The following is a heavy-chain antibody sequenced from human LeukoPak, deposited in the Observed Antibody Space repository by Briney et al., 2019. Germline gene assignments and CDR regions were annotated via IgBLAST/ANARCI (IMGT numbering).Heavy chain of an antibody. CDR2: INNSGSA. V-gene: IGHV4-34*01. J-gene: IGHJ4*02. CDR1: GGSFSGYY. Sequence: SETLSLTCAVSGGSFSGYYWSWVRQPPGKGLGWVGEINNSGSANYNPSLKSRVTISVDASKNQFSLKRSSVTGADTAVYYCARGPISGLWVRFDYWGQGTLVTVSS. CDR3: ARGPISGLWVRFDY. D-gene: IGHD2-21*01.